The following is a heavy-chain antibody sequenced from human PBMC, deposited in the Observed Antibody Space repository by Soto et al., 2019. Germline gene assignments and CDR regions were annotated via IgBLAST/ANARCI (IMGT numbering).Heavy chain of an antibody. V-gene: IGHV4-59*01. CDR1: GGSISSYY. CDR3: ASGWSPDQRGIAAAFDY. J-gene: IGHJ4*02. D-gene: IGHD6-13*01. Sequence: SETLSLTCTVSGGSISSYYWSWIRQPPGKGLEWIGYIYYSGSTNYNPSLKSRVTISVDTSKNQFSLKLSSVTAADTAVYYCASGWSPDQRGIAAAFDYWGQGTLVTVSS. CDR2: IYYSGST.